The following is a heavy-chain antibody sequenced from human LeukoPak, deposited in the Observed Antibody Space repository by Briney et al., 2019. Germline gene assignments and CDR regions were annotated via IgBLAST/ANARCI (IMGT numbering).Heavy chain of an antibody. Sequence: TGGSLRLSCAASGFTFSSYAMHWVRQAPGKGLEWVAVISYDGSNKYYADSVKGRFTISRDNSKNTLYLQMNSLRAEDTAVYYGARDLNVVVPAAIGGDNWFDPWGQGTLVTVSS. J-gene: IGHJ5*02. CDR3: ARDLNVVVPAAIGGDNWFDP. CDR2: ISYDGSNK. V-gene: IGHV3-30*01. CDR1: GFTFSSYA. D-gene: IGHD2-2*02.